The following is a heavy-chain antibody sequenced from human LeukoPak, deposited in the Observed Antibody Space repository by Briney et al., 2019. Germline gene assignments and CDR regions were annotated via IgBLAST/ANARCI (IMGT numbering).Heavy chain of an antibody. V-gene: IGHV3-23*01. D-gene: IGHD4-17*01. CDR2: ISGSGGST. J-gene: IGHJ6*02. Sequence: GGSLRLSCAASGFTFSSYAMSWVRQAPGKGLEWVSAISGSGGSTYYADSVKGRFTISRDNSKNTLYLQMNSLRAEDTAVYYCAILSNDYGDYDLSPRDGMDVWGQGTTVTVSS. CDR1: GFTFSSYA. CDR3: AILSNDYGDYDLSPRDGMDV.